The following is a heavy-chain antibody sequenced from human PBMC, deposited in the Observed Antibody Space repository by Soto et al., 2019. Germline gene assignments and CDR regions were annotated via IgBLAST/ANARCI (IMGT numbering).Heavy chain of an antibody. CDR3: ARGLGLTLVGGVPLYSNL. V-gene: IGHV1-8*02. CDR1: GYTFTNSD. J-gene: IGHJ2*01. CDR2: MNPNSGNT. Sequence: ASVKVSCKASGYTFTNSDISWVRQATGQGLEWMGWMNPNSGNTGYAEKFQGRVTMTRDTSISTAYMELSSLRSEDTAVYYFARGLGLTLVGGVPLYSNLWGRGTLVTVSS. D-gene: IGHD3-10*01.